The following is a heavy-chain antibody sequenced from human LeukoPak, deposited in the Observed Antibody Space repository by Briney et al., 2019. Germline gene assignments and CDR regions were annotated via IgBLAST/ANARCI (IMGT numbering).Heavy chain of an antibody. D-gene: IGHD3-22*01. CDR2: IYYSGST. V-gene: IGHV4-39*06. Sequence: SETLSLTCTVSGGSISSSSYYWGWIRQPPGKGLEWIGSIYYSGSTNYNPSLKSRVTMSVDTSKNQFPLKLSSVTAADTAVYYCATDLATNYYDSSGYLYWGQGTLVTVSS. J-gene: IGHJ4*02. CDR1: GGSISSSSYY. CDR3: ATDLATNYYDSSGYLY.